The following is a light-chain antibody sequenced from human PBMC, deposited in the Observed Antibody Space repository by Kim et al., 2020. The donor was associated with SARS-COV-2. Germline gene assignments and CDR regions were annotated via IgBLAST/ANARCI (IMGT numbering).Light chain of an antibody. CDR3: QQYNSYPMYT. CDR2: KAS. J-gene: IGKJ2*01. CDR1: QSISSW. Sequence: DIQMTQSPSTLSASVGDRVTITCRASQSISSWLAWYQQKPGKAPKLLIYKASSLESGVPSRFSGSGSGTEFTLTISSRQPDDFATYYCQQYNSYPMYTFGQGTKLEI. V-gene: IGKV1-5*03.